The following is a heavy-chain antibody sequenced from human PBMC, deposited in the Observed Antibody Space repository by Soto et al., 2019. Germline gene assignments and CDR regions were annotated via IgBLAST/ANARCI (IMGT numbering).Heavy chain of an antibody. CDR3: AKERAPTTAFDY. J-gene: IGHJ4*02. Sequence: EVQLLESGGGLVQAGGSLRLSCAASGFTFSRDGMSWVRPAPGKGLEWVSLITDNGGSTYYADSVKGRFTISRDNTKNTLCMQMNSLRAEDTAVYYCAKERAPTTAFDYWGQGALVTVS. D-gene: IGHD5-12*01. V-gene: IGHV3-23*01. CDR2: ITDNGGST. CDR1: GFTFSRDG.